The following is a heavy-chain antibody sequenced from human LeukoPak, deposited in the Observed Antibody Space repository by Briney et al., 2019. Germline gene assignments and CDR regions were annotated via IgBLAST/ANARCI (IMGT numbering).Heavy chain of an antibody. CDR3: AREFSTGGPYGSGSQMVDY. V-gene: IGHV4-34*01. J-gene: IGHJ4*02. CDR2: INHSGST. D-gene: IGHD3-10*01. Sequence: SETLSLTCAVYGGXFSGYYCSWIRQPPGKGLEWLGEINHSGSTNYNPSLKSRVTISVDTSKNQFSLKLSSVTAADTAVYYCAREFSTGGPYGSGSQMVDYWGQGTLVTVSS. CDR1: GGXFSGYY.